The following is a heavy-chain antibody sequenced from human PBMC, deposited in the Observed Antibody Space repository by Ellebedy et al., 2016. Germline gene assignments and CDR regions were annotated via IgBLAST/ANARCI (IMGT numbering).Heavy chain of an antibody. CDR3: ARDEGVIGGLLTGAYYYGMDV. D-gene: IGHD2-21*01. J-gene: IGHJ6*02. CDR1: GFTFSYNY. Sequence: GESLKISXAASGFTFSYNYMSWIRQAPGKGLEWVSYISGSGITIYYADSVKGRFTISRDNAKNSLYLQMNSLRAEDTAVYYCARDEGVIGGLLTGAYYYGMDVWGQGTTVTVSS. V-gene: IGHV3-11*04. CDR2: ISGSGITI.